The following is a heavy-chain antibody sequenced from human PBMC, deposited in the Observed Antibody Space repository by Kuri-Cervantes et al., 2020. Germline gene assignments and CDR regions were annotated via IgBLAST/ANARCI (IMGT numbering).Heavy chain of an antibody. D-gene: IGHD6-6*01. CDR3: ARYSSSSLRAEGWFDP. V-gene: IGHV3-43D*04. CDR1: GFTFDDYA. CDR2: ISWDGGST. Sequence: GESLKISCAASGFTFDDYAMHWVRQAPGKGLEWVSLISWDGGSTYYADSVKGRFTISRDNAKNSPYLQMNSLRAEDTALYYCARYSSSSLRAEGWFDPWGQGTLVTVSS. J-gene: IGHJ5*02.